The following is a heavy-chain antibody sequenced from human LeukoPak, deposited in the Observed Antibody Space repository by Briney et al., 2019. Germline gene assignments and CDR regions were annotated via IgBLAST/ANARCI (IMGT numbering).Heavy chain of an antibody. CDR3: ARDGVKWELLYYFDY. Sequence: ASVKVSCKASGYTFTSYGISWVRQAPGQGLEWMGWISAYNGNTNYAQELQGRVTMTTDTSTSTAYMELRSLRSDDTAVYYCARDGVKWELLYYFDYWGQGTLVTVSS. J-gene: IGHJ4*02. CDR2: ISAYNGNT. D-gene: IGHD1-26*01. V-gene: IGHV1-18*01. CDR1: GYTFTSYG.